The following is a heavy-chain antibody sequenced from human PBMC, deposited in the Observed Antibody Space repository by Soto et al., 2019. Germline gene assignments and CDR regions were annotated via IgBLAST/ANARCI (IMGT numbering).Heavy chain of an antibody. J-gene: IGHJ4*02. Sequence: GGSLRLSCAASGFTFSNYGMHWIRQAPGKGLEWVAAISDDGVSKYYAGSVQGRFTISRDNSESAVFLQMNSLRPDDTALYFCAWDYCFGSGLFYQLYYWGQGTQVTVSS. V-gene: IGHV3-30*03. CDR2: ISDDGVSK. D-gene: IGHD3-10*01. CDR1: GFTFSNYG. CDR3: AWDYCFGSGLFYQLYY.